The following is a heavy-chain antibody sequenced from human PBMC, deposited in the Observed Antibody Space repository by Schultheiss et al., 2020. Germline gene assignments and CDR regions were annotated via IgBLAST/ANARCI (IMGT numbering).Heavy chain of an antibody. Sequence: SGPTLVKPTQTLTLTCTFSGFSLSTSGMCVSWIRQPPGKALEWLARIDWDDDKYYSTSLKTRLTISKDTSKNQVVLTMTNMDPVDTATYYCARIYYYDSSGYYNYFDYWGQGTLVTGSS. CDR3: ARIYYYDSSGYYNYFDY. V-gene: IGHV2-70*11. CDR2: IDWDDDK. J-gene: IGHJ4*02. D-gene: IGHD3-22*01. CDR1: GFSLSTSGMC.